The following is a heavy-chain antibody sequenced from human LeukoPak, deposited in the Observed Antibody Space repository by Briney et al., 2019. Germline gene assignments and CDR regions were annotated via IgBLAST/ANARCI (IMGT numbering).Heavy chain of an antibody. J-gene: IGHJ4*02. CDR3: ARSYSYGSRPFFDY. D-gene: IGHD5-18*01. Sequence: WASVKVSCTASGYTFTSYDINWVRQATGQGLEWMGWMNPNSGNTGYAQKFQGRVTMTRDTSTSTVYMELSSLRSEDTAVYYCARSYSYGSRPFFDYWGQGTLVTVSS. CDR1: GYTFTSYD. V-gene: IGHV1-8*02. CDR2: MNPNSGNT.